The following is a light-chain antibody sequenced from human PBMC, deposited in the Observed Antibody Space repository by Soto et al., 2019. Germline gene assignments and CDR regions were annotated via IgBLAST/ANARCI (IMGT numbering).Light chain of an antibody. CDR1: SSDVGSYNL. V-gene: IGLV2-14*02. Sequence: QSALTQPASVSGSPGQSITISCTGTSSDVGSYNLVSWYQQHPGKAPKLMISEVNNRPSGVSNRFSGSKSGNTASLIISGLQAEDEADYYCSSYTSSSTVIFGGGTKLTVL. CDR2: EVN. J-gene: IGLJ2*01. CDR3: SSYTSSSTVI.